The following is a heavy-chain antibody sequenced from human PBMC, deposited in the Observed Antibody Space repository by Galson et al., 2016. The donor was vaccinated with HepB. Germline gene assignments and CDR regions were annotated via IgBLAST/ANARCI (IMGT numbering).Heavy chain of an antibody. Sequence: SETLSLTCDVHGWSISGYHWNWIRQPPGKGLEWLGEINDGGITSYSPSLESRVTVSVDLSKSQLSLNLVAVTAADTAVYYCARGRGRTWPTSDYWGQGVLVTVSS. CDR3: ARGRGRTWPTSDY. D-gene: IGHD2/OR15-2a*01. CDR2: INDGGIT. V-gene: IGHV4-34*01. CDR1: GWSISGYH. J-gene: IGHJ4*02.